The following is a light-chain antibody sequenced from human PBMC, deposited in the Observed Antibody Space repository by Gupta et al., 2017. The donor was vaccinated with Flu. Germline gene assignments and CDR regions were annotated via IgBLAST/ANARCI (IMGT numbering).Light chain of an antibody. J-gene: IGKJ4*01. V-gene: IGKV3-11*01. CDR2: DAS. Sequence: EIVLTQSPATLSLSPGERATLSCRASQSVSSYLAWYQQKPGQAPRLLIYDASSSANGSPARFSCRGYLKDFTLTSSRREPEDCAVYYGQHCSNSITFGGGTKVEIK. CDR1: QSVSSY. CDR3: QHCSNSIT.